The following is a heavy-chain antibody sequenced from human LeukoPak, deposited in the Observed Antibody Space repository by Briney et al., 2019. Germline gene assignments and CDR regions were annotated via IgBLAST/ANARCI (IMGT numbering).Heavy chain of an antibody. D-gene: IGHD3-22*01. J-gene: IGHJ4*02. CDR2: INPNSGGT. Sequence: GASVKVSCKVVAYDFTGYYMHWVRQAPGQGLEWMGWINPNSGGTNYAQKFQGWVTMTRDTSISTAYMELSRLRSDDTAVYYCARWGSVDYYDSSGYPFDYWGQGTLVTVSS. V-gene: IGHV1-2*04. CDR3: ARWGSVDYYDSSGYPFDY. CDR1: AYDFTGYY.